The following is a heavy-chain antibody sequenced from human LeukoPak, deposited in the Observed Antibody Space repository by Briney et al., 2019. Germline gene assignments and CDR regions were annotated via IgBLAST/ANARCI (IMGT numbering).Heavy chain of an antibody. CDR2: INTDGSST. J-gene: IGHJ4*02. Sequence: GGPLRLSCAASGFTFSNYWMHWVRQAPGKGLVWVSRINTDGSSTTYADFVKGRFTISRDNARNTLYLQINSLRVEDTAVYHCAREKQWVXELVPYFDYWGRGTLVTVSS. CDR3: AREKQWVXELVPYFDY. D-gene: IGHD6-13*01. V-gene: IGHV3-74*01. CDR1: GFTFSNYW.